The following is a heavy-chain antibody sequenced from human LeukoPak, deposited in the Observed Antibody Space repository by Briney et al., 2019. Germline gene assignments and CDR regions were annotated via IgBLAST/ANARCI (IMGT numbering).Heavy chain of an antibody. CDR2: IIPIFGTA. CDR3: ARGNSGYCSSTSCYTPRGPYAFDI. CDR1: GYTFTSYD. Sequence: SVNVSCKASGYTFTSYDINWVRQATGQGLERMGGIIPIFGTANYAQKFQGRVTITADESTSTAYMELSSLRSEDTAVYYCARGNSGYCSSTSCYTPRGPYAFDIWGQGTMVTVSS. J-gene: IGHJ3*02. D-gene: IGHD2-2*02. V-gene: IGHV1-69*13.